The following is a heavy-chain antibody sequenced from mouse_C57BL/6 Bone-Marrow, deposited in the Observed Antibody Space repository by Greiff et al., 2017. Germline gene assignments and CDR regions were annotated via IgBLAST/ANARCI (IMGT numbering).Heavy chain of an antibody. CDR2: IDPEDGDT. Sequence: EVKLVESGAELVKPGASVKLSCTASGFNIKDYYMHWVKQRTEQGLEWIGRIDPEDGDTTYAPKFQGKATITADTSSNTSYLQLSSLTSEDTAVYYCARSFYGNYLDYWGQGTTLTVSS. J-gene: IGHJ2*01. V-gene: IGHV14-2*01. CDR1: GFNIKDYY. CDR3: ARSFYGNYLDY. D-gene: IGHD2-1*01.